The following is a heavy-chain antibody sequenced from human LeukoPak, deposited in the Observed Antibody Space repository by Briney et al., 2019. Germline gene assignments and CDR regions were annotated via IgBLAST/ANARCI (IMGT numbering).Heavy chain of an antibody. CDR1: GGSVGSYY. CDR2: IYYGGSA. V-gene: IGHV4-59*08. Sequence: SETLSLSCTVSGGSVGSYYWSWIGQSPGKGLEWIGYIYYGGSANYNPSLKSRATISIDRSKNQFSLKLSSLTAADTAVYYCARHGSSYSFDYWGQGTLVTVSS. CDR3: ARHGSSYSFDY. J-gene: IGHJ4*02. D-gene: IGHD6-13*01.